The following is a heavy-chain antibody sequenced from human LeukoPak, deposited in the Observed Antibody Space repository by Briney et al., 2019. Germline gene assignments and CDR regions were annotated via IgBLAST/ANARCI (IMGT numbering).Heavy chain of an antibody. CDR1: GSTFSSTS. CDR2: ISSSSSYI. V-gene: IGHV3-21*01. D-gene: IGHD3-22*01. J-gene: IGHJ4*02. Sequence: SLRLSSAAAGSTFSSTSTNWVRPAPAKVLAWDSSISSSSSYIYYADSVKGRFTISRDNAKNSLYLQMNSLRAEDTAVYYCARDLPYYYDSRVPIMDYWGQGTLVTVSS. CDR3: ARDLPYYYDSRVPIMDY.